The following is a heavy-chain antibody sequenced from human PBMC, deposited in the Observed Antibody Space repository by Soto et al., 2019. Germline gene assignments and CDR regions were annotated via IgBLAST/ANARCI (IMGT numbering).Heavy chain of an antibody. V-gene: IGHV3-23*01. Sequence: GGSLRLSCAASGFTFSSYAMSWVRQAPGKGLEWVSAISGSGGSTYYADSVKGRFTISRDNSKNTLYLQMNSLRAEDTAIYYCAKDRTLYSGYDMDYYYGMDVWGQGTTVTVSS. D-gene: IGHD5-12*01. CDR2: ISGSGGST. J-gene: IGHJ6*02. CDR1: GFTFSSYA. CDR3: AKDRTLYSGYDMDYYYGMDV.